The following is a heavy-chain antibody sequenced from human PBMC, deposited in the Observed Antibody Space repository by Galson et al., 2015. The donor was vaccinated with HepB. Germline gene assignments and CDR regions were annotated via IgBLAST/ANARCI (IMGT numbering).Heavy chain of an antibody. Sequence: SLRLSCAASGFTFDDYAMHWVRQAPGKGLEWVSGISWNSGSIGYADSVKGRFTISRDNAKNSLYLQMNSLRAEDTALYYCAKGYGSYYYYYYGMDVWGQGTTVTVSS. CDR3: AKGYGSYYYYYYGMDV. D-gene: IGHD3-10*01. CDR1: GFTFDDYA. J-gene: IGHJ6*02. CDR2: ISWNSGSI. V-gene: IGHV3-9*01.